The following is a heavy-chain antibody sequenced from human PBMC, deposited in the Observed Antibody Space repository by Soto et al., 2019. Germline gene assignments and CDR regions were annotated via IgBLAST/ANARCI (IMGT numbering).Heavy chain of an antibody. CDR3: AGPWGFYYLDY. CDR2: IYYSGST. CDR1: GGSISSYY. V-gene: IGHV4-59*01. J-gene: IGHJ4*02. D-gene: IGHD7-27*01. Sequence: SETLSLTCTVSGGSISSYYWSWIRQPPGRGLEWIGYIYYSGSTNYNPSLKSRVTISVDTSKNQFSLKLSSVTAADTAVYYCAGPWGFYYLDYWGQGTLVTVSS.